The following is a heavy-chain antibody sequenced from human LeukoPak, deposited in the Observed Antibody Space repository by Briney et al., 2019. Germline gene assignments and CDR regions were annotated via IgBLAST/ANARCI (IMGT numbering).Heavy chain of an antibody. J-gene: IGHJ4*02. CDR2: ISGSGGST. Sequence: PGGSLRLSCAASGFTFSSYAMNWVRQAPGKGLEWVSVISGSGGSTYYADSVKGRSTLSRDNSKNTLYLQMNSLRAGDTAVYYCATRNPLAHFDYWGQGTLVTVSS. CDR3: ATRNPLAHFDY. D-gene: IGHD1-14*01. CDR1: GFTFSSYA. V-gene: IGHV3-23*01.